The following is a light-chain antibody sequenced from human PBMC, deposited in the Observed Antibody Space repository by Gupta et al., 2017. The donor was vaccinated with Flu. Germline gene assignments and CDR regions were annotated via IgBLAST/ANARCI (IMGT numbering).Light chain of an antibody. CDR1: ALPKQY. Sequence: SYELPLPPPVSVPPGQTAKITCSGDALPKQYAYWYQQRHGQAPAVVIHTDDKRRSGIPERLSGSSSGRIVALIISGVQAENEADDYCRYADDSGTGVFGGGTKLTVL. J-gene: IGLJ3*02. CDR3: RYADDSGTGV. CDR2: TDD. V-gene: IGLV3-25*02.